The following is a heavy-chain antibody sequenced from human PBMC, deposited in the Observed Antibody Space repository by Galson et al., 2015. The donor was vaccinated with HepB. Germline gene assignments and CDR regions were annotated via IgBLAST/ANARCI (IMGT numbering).Heavy chain of an antibody. D-gene: IGHD6-13*01. Sequence: SETLSLTCTVSGGSISSSSYYWGWIRQPPGKGLEWIGSIYYSGSTYYNPSLKSRVTISVDTSKNQFSLKLSSVTAADTAVYYCARGAAANPTAEYFQHWGQGTLVTVSS. V-gene: IGHV4-39*01. CDR1: GGSISSSSYY. CDR2: IYYSGST. CDR3: ARGAAANPTAEYFQH. J-gene: IGHJ1*01.